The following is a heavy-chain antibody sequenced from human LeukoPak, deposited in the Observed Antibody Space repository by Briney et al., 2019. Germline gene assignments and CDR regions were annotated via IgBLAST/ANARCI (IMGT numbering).Heavy chain of an antibody. CDR3: TTVEHGGWFDP. V-gene: IGHV1-8*03. Sequence: ASVKVSCTASGYTFTSYDINWVRQATGQGLEWMGWMNPNSGNTGYAQKFQGRVTITRNTSISTAYMELSSLRSEDTAVYYCTTVEHGGWFDPWGQGTLVTVSS. D-gene: IGHD1/OR15-1a*01. J-gene: IGHJ5*02. CDR1: GYTFTSYD. CDR2: MNPNSGNT.